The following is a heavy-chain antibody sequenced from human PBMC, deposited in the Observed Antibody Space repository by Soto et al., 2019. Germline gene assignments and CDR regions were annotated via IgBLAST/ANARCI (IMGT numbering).Heavy chain of an antibody. CDR1: GGTIGDYY. Sequence: PSETLSVTCSISGGTIGDYYWSWIRQPPGKGLEWLAYIYYTGKTDQNPSLERRVSISLGTSKNQFSLNLRSVTAADTAVYYCVRKHNRAGYFDSWGQVLLVTVSP. D-gene: IGHD2-21*01. J-gene: IGHJ4*02. V-gene: IGHV4-59*01. CDR3: VRKHNRAGYFDS. CDR2: IYYTGKT.